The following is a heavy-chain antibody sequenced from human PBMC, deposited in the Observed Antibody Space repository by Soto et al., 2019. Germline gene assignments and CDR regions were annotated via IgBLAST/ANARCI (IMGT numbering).Heavy chain of an antibody. CDR1: GFTFDDYA. D-gene: IGHD2-21*02. CDR3: ASLVVVPATNWFDP. CDR2: ISWNSGSI. V-gene: IGHV3-9*01. Sequence: PGGSLRLSCAASGFTFDDYAMHWVRQAPGKGLEWVSGISWNSGSIGYADSVKGRFTISRDNAKNSLYLQMNSLRAEDTALYYCASLVVVPATNWFDPWGQGTLVNVSS. J-gene: IGHJ5*02.